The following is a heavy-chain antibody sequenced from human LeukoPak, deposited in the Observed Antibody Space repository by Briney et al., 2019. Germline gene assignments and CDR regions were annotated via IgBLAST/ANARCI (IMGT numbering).Heavy chain of an antibody. J-gene: IGHJ4*02. CDR3: ARDNYDSSTPYYFDY. CDR2: ISSSGSTI. D-gene: IGHD3-22*01. V-gene: IGHV3-48*03. Sequence: GGSLRLSCAASGFTFSSCEMNWVRQAPGKGLEWVSYISSSGSTIYYADSVKGRFTISRDNAKNSLYLQMNSLRAEDTAVYYCARDNYDSSTPYYFDYWGQGTLVTVSS. CDR1: GFTFSSCE.